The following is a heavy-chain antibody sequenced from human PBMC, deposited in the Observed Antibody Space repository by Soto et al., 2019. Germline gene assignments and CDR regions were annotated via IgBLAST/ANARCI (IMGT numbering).Heavy chain of an antibody. CDR1: GLSFGTSGVG. D-gene: IGHD4-17*01. Sequence: QITLKESGPTQVKPTQTLTLTCTASGLSFGTSGVGVGWIRQPPGEALEWLALIYWNDDKRYSPSLKSSLTITKDTSKNQAVRTMTNVDPVDTATYYCAFMTTVATAAFDIWGQGTMVTVSS. CDR2: IYWNDDK. V-gene: IGHV2-5*01. CDR3: AFMTTVATAAFDI. J-gene: IGHJ3*02.